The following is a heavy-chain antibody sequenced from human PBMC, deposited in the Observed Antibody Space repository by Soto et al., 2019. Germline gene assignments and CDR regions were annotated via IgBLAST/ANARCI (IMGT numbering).Heavy chain of an antibody. CDR1: GGSISSSSYY. CDR2: IYYSGST. D-gene: IGHD2-15*01. CDR3: ARHTPAISISDH. V-gene: IGHV4-39*01. Sequence: QLQLQESGPGLVKPSETLSLTCTVSGGSISSSSYYWGWIRQPPGKGLEWIGSIYYSGSTYYNPSLKSRVTLSVGTSKNQFSLKLSSVTAADTAVYYCARHTPAISISDHWGQGTLVTVSS. J-gene: IGHJ4*02.